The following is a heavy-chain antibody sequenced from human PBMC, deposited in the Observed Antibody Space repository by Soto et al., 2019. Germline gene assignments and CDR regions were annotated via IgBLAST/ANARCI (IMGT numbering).Heavy chain of an antibody. CDR2: ISASNGHT. J-gene: IGHJ4*02. D-gene: IGHD4-17*01. V-gene: IGHV1-18*01. CDR1: GYTFTSYG. Sequence: ASVKVSCKASGYTFTSYGISWVRQAPGQGLEWMGWISASNGHTNHTQKYQDRVTMTADISATTAYMELRSLRSDDTAVYYCARDGSAVTKQLDYWGQGTLVTVSS. CDR3: ARDGSAVTKQLDY.